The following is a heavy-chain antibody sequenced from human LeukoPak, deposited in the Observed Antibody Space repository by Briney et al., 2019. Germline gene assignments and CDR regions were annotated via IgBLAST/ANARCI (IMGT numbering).Heavy chain of an antibody. Sequence: ASVKLSCKASGYTFTIYDFNWVRRANGQGLEWMGWMNPNSGNTGYAQKFQGRVTMTRNTSIRTAYMELSSLRSEDTAVYYCARAQPQLLYFAWDWGQGTLVTVSS. D-gene: IGHD3-9*01. J-gene: IGHJ4*02. V-gene: IGHV1-8*01. CDR3: ARAQPQLLYFAWD. CDR2: MNPNSGNT. CDR1: GYTFTIYD.